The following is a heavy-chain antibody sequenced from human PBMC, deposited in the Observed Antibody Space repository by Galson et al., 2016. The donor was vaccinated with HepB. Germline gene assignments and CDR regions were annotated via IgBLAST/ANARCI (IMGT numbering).Heavy chain of an antibody. D-gene: IGHD3-3*01. Sequence: SLRLSCAASGFTFSSYAMHWVRRAPGKGLEWVAVISFDGSNKYYADSVRGRFTISRDNSKNTLYLQMNSLRAEDTAVYYCASLRFKGFDLWGRGTLVTVSS. V-gene: IGHV3-30*14. J-gene: IGHJ2*01. CDR2: ISFDGSNK. CDR3: ASLRFKGFDL. CDR1: GFTFSSYA.